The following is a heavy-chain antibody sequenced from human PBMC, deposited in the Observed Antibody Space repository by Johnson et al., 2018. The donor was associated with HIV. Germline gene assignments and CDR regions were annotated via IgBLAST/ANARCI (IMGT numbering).Heavy chain of an antibody. D-gene: IGHD3-22*01. CDR2: ISWNSGSI. V-gene: IGHV3-9*01. CDR1: GFTFDDYA. CDR3: VKDTIYYDSGGTSGTHGFDV. J-gene: IGHJ3*01. Sequence: QLVESGGGLVQPVRSLRLSCAASGFTFDDYAMHWVRQAPGKGLEWVSGISWNSGSIGYADSVQGRFTISRDNAKNSLYLQMNSLRAEDTALYYCVKDTIYYDSGGTSGTHGFDVWGQGTMVTVSS.